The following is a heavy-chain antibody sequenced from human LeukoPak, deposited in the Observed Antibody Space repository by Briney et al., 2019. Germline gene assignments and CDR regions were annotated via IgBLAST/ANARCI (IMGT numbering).Heavy chain of an antibody. Sequence: GGSLRLSCAASGFTFSSYAMSWVRQAPGKGLEWVSAVSGSGGSTYYADSVKGRFTISRDNSKNTLYLQMNSLRAEDTAVYYCAKDKYSPNINNWFDPWGQGTLVTDSS. CDR3: AKDKYSPNINNWFDP. CDR2: VSGSGGST. D-gene: IGHD5-18*01. V-gene: IGHV3-23*01. J-gene: IGHJ5*02. CDR1: GFTFSSYA.